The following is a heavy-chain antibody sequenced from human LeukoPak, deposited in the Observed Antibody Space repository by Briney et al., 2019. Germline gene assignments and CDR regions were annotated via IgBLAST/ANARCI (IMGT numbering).Heavy chain of an antibody. CDR1: GGSISSHY. D-gene: IGHD3-10*01. CDR2: IYYSGST. J-gene: IGHJ5*02. Sequence: SETLSLTCTVSGGSISSHYWSWIRQPPGKGLEWIGYIYYSGSTNYNPSLKSRVTISVDTSKNQFSLKLSSVTAADTAVYYCARRFGETLNWFDPWGQGTLVTVSS. V-gene: IGHV4-59*11. CDR3: ARRFGETLNWFDP.